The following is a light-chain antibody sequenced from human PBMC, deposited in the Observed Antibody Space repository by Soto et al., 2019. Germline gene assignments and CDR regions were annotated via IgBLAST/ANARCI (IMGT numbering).Light chain of an antibody. J-gene: IGLJ2*01. CDR1: SGHSNYA. Sequence: QLVLTQSPSASASLGASVKLTCTLSSGHSNYAIAWHQQQPEKGPRYLMKLNRDGSHSKWDGSPNRSSGSSSGAERYLTISSLQSEDEGDYYCQTLGTGIVIFGGGTKLTVL. CDR2: LNRDGSH. CDR3: QTLGTGIVI. V-gene: IGLV4-69*01.